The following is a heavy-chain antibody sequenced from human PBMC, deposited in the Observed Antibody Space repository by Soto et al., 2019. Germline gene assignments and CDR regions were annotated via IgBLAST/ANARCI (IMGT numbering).Heavy chain of an antibody. Sequence: SETLSLTCTVSGVTISSYYWSWIRQPTGKGLEWIGYIYYSGSTNYNPSLKSRVTISVDTSKNQFSLKLSSVTAADTAVYYCAGTRGYCSGGSCPTVVDYWGQGTLVTVSS. CDR2: IYYSGST. CDR3: AGTRGYCSGGSCPTVVDY. D-gene: IGHD2-15*01. CDR1: GVTISSYY. V-gene: IGHV4-59*01. J-gene: IGHJ4*02.